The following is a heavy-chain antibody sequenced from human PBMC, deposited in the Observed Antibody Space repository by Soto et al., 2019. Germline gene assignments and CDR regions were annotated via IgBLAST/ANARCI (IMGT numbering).Heavy chain of an antibody. Sequence: TIRLTCTVAEGKIRNYYWSCILKQQGKGLEWIGYIYYSGSTYYNPSLKSRVTISVDTSKNQFSLKLSSVTAADTAVYYCARDSWYCGGGSCYGFDPWDQGTLVTVSS. CDR3: ARDSWYCGGGSCYGFDP. V-gene: IGHV4-30-4*08. D-gene: IGHD2-15*01. J-gene: IGHJ5*02. CDR2: IYYSGST. CDR1: EGKIRNYY.